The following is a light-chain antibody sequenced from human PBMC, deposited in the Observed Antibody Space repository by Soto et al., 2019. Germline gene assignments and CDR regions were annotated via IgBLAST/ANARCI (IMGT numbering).Light chain of an antibody. Sequence: QSVLTQPPSASGTPGQRVTISCSGSSSNIATKSVNWYQQLPGTAPKLLIYRNSQRSSGVPDRFSGSKSGTSASLAIRGLQSEDEADYYCAAWDDSLNARYVFGTGTKVTVL. CDR1: SSNIATKS. J-gene: IGLJ1*01. V-gene: IGLV1-44*01. CDR2: RNS. CDR3: AAWDDSLNARYV.